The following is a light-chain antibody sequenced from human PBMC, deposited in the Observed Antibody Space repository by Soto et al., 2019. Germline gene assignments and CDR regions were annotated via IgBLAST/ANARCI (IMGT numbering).Light chain of an antibody. CDR3: QESFTTPLT. CDR2: SAS. V-gene: IGKV1-39*01. Sequence: DIQMPQSPPSLSASIGDRVTITCRASQTISSYLNWYQQKPGKAPKLLIYSASLLQRGVPSRFSGSGSGTDFTLTISSLQPEDFATYYCQESFTTPLTFGGGTQVEVK. J-gene: IGKJ4*01. CDR1: QTISSY.